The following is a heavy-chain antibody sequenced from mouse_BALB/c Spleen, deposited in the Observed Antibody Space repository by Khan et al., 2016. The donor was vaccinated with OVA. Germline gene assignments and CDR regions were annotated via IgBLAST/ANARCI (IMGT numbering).Heavy chain of an antibody. V-gene: IGHV3-2*02. J-gene: IGHJ2*01. Sequence: EVQLVESGPGLVKPSQSLSLTCTVTSYSIASDYAWNWIRQFPGNKLEWMGFISYSGNTNYNPSLKSRISITRDTSKNQFFLQLNSVTSEDTATYYCARVYGGDFDYGGQGTTLTVSS. CDR1: SYSIASDYA. CDR3: ARVYGGDFDY. CDR2: ISYSGNT. D-gene: IGHD1-1*01.